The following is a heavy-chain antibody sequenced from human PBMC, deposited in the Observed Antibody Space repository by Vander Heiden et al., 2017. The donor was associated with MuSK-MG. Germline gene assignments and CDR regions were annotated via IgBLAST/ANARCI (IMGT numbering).Heavy chain of an antibody. CDR3: ARHGCSGSMQGAFDI. V-gene: IGHV4-38-2*01. D-gene: IGHD2-15*01. CDR1: SYSINSGYC. J-gene: IGHJ3*02. Sequence: QVQLQESGPGLVKPSETLSLTCAVSSYSINSGYCWGWIRQPPGKGLGWIASIYHSGSTYYNPSLNSRVAISVDTSKNQFSLRLSSVTAADTAVYYCARHGCSGSMQGAFDIWGQGTMVTVSS. CDR2: IYHSGST.